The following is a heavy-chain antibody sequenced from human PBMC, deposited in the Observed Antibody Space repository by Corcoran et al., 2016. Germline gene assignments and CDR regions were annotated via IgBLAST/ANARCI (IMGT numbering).Heavy chain of an antibody. Sequence: QVQLVQSGAEVKKPGASVKVSCKASGYTFTSYYMHWVRQAPGQGLEWMGIINPSGGSTSYAQKFQGRVTMTRDTSTSTVYMELSSLRSEDTAVYYCARGGYYDFWSGYYGNWFDPWGQGTLVTVSS. V-gene: IGHV1-46*01. CDR3: ARGGYYDFWSGYYGNWFDP. CDR2: INPSGGST. CDR1: GYTFTSYY. J-gene: IGHJ5*02. D-gene: IGHD3-3*01.